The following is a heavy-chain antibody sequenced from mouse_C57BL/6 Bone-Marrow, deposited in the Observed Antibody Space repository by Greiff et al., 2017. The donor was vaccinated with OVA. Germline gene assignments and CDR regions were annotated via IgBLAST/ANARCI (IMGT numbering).Heavy chain of an antibody. CDR3: ARIGYSNPWFAY. Sequence: QVQLQQSGPELVKPGASVKISCKASGYAFSSSWMNWVKQRPGKGLEWIGRIYPGDGDTNYNGKFKGKATLTADKSSSTAYMQLSSLTSEDSAVYFCARIGYSNPWFAYWGQGTLVTVSA. CDR2: IYPGDGDT. J-gene: IGHJ3*01. CDR1: GYAFSSSW. V-gene: IGHV1-82*01. D-gene: IGHD2-5*01.